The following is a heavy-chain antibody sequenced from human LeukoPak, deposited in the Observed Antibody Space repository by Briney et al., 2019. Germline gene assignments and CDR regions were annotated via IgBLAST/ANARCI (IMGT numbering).Heavy chain of an antibody. CDR1: GGTFSSYT. CDR2: IIPILGIA. CDR3: ARLAEYYGMDV. Sequence: GASVKVSCQASGGTFSSYTISWVRRAPGQGLEWMGRIIPILGIANYAQKFQGRVTITADKSTSTAYMELSSLRSEDTAVYYCARLAEYYGMDVWAQGTTVTVSS. V-gene: IGHV1-69*02. J-gene: IGHJ6*02. D-gene: IGHD3-3*02.